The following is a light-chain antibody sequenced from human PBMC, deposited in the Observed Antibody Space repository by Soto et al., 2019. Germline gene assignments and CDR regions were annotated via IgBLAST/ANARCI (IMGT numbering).Light chain of an antibody. CDR1: SSNIGSNT. CDR2: NNN. J-gene: IGLJ1*01. CDR3: AAWDDSLIGYV. Sequence: QSVLTQPPSTSGTPGQRVTISCSGSSSNIGSNTVSWCQQLPGTAPKPLIYNNNQRPSGVPDRFSGSKSGTSASLAISGLQSEDEDDYYCAAWDDSLIGYVFGTGTKVTVL. V-gene: IGLV1-44*01.